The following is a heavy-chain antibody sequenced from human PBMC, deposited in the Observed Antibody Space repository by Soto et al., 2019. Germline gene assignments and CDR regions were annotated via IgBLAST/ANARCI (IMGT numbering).Heavy chain of an antibody. Sequence: SETLSLTCTVSGGSISSYYWNWIRQPPGKGLEWIGYIYYSGSTKYNPSLKSRVTISVDTSKNQFSLKLSSVSAADTAVYYCARDRLANWFDPWGQGTLVTVSS. D-gene: IGHD3-9*01. CDR2: IYYSGST. J-gene: IGHJ5*02. CDR1: GGSISSYY. CDR3: ARDRLANWFDP. V-gene: IGHV4-59*01.